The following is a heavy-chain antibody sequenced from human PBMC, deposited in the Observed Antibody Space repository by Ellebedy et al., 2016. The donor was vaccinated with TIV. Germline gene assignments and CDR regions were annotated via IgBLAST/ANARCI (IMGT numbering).Heavy chain of an antibody. V-gene: IGHV3-23*01. J-gene: IGHJ3*01. CDR3: AKITRTIELLGAFDV. CDR1: GFTFRNYA. CDR2: ISGSGDVT. D-gene: IGHD3-10*01. Sequence: GESLKISXAASGFTFRNYAMSWVRQAPGKGLQWVSSISGSGDVTYYADSVKGRFTISRDNSKNTLFLQLSGLRVDDTATFYCAKITRTIELLGAFDVWGQGTLVTVSS.